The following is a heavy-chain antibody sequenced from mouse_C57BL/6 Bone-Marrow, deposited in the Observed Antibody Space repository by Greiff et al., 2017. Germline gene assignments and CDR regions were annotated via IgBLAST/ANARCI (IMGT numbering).Heavy chain of an antibody. CDR3: ARSGCNYPAWFAY. Sequence: DVKLQESGGGLVQPGGSLSLSCAASGFTFTDYYMSWVRQPPGKALEWLGFIRNKANGYTTEYSASVKGRFTLSRDNSQSILYLQMNALRAEDSATYYCARSGCNYPAWFAYWGQGTLVTVSA. CDR2: IRNKANGYTT. J-gene: IGHJ3*01. D-gene: IGHD2-1*01. V-gene: IGHV7-3*01. CDR1: GFTFTDYY.